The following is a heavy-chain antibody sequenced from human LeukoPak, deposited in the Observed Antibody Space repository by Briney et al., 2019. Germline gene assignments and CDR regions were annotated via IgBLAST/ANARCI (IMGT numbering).Heavy chain of an antibody. CDR1: GGSISSSSYY. Sequence: PSETLSLTCTVSGGSISSSSYYWGWIRQPPGKGLEWIGSIYYSGSIYYKPSLKSRVTISVDTSKNQFSLKMSSVTAADTAVYYCARDLSLTNIAVHPNWFDPWGQGTLVTVSS. CDR2: IYYSGSI. CDR3: ARDLSLTNIAVHPNWFDP. V-gene: IGHV4-39*07. D-gene: IGHD6-19*01. J-gene: IGHJ5*02.